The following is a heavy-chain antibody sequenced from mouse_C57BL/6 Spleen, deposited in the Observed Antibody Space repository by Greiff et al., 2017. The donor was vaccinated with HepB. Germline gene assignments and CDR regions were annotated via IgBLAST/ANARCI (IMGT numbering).Heavy chain of an antibody. CDR2: IYPRDGST. CDR1: GYTFTSYD. V-gene: IGHV1-85*01. CDR3: ARRITTPHFDY. J-gene: IGHJ2*01. D-gene: IGHD1-1*01. Sequence: QVTLKVSGPELVKPGASVKLSCKASGYTFTSYDINWVKQRPGQGLEWIGWIYPRDGSTKYNEKFKGKATLTVDTSSSTAYMELHSLTSEDSAVYFCARRITTPHFDYWGQGTTLTVSS.